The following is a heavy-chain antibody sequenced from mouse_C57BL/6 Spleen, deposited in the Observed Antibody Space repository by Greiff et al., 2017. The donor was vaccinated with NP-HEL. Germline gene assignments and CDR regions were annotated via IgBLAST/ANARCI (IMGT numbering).Heavy chain of an antibody. CDR3: ARSGTTVVAGGFDY. CDR2: IDPNSGGT. Sequence: QVHVKQSGAELVKPGASVKLSCKASGYTFTSYWMHWVKQRPGRGLEWIGRIDPNSGGTKYNEKFKSKATLTVDKPSSTAYMQLSSLTSEDSAVYYCARSGTTVVAGGFDYWGQGTTLTVSS. D-gene: IGHD1-1*01. J-gene: IGHJ2*01. V-gene: IGHV1-72*01. CDR1: GYTFTSYW.